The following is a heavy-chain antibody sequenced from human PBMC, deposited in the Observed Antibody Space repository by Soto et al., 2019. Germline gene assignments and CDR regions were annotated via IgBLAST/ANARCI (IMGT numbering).Heavy chain of an antibody. J-gene: IGHJ2*01. Sequence: GGSLRLSCAASGFTFSSYGMHWVRQAPGKGLEWVAVISYDGSNKYYADPVKGRFTISRDNSKNTLYLQMNSLRAEDTAVYYWAKDRDGYNQYFDLWGRGTLVIVSS. CDR2: ISYDGSNK. CDR3: AKDRDGYNQYFDL. CDR1: GFTFSSYG. V-gene: IGHV3-30*18. D-gene: IGHD5-12*01.